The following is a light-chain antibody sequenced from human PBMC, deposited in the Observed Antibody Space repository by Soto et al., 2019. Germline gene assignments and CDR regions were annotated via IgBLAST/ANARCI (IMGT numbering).Light chain of an antibody. CDR1: QNVASSY. CDR2: GSS. CDR3: QQYGSSPRT. J-gene: IGKJ1*01. Sequence: EIVLTQSPGTLSLSPGERATLSCRASQNVASSYLAWYQQKPGQAPRLLIYGSSIRGAGIPDRFSGSGSGTDFALTISRLDPKDFAVYFCQQYGSSPRTFGQGTKVDIK. V-gene: IGKV3-20*01.